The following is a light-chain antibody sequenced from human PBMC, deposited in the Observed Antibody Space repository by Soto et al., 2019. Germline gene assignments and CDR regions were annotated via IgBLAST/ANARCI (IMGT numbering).Light chain of an antibody. CDR3: SAWDDSLSGTV. V-gene: IGLV1-47*01. CDR2: TNN. J-gene: IGLJ2*01. Sequence: QSVLTQPPSASGTPGQRVTISCSGSTSNIETNYVYWYQHLPVRAPKLLIYTNNRRPSGVPDRFSASKSGTSASLAISGLRSEDEADYYCSAWDDSLSGTVFGGGTKLTVL. CDR1: TSNIETNY.